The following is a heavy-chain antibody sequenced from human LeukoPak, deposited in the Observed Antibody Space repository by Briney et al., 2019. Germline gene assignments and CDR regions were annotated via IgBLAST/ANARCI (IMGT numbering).Heavy chain of an antibody. V-gene: IGHV1-2*02. CDR3: ARESPDSSGYYYGLTDV. Sequence: ASVNVSCKASGYTFTGYYMHWVRQAPGQGLEWMGWINPNSGGTNYAQKFQGRVTMTRDTSISTAYMELSRLRSDDTAVYYCARESPDSSGYYYGLTDVWGQGTTVTVSS. D-gene: IGHD3-22*01. J-gene: IGHJ6*02. CDR1: GYTFTGYY. CDR2: INPNSGGT.